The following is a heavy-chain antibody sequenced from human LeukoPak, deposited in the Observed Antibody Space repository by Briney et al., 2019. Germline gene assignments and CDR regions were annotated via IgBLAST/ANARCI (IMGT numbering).Heavy chain of an antibody. CDR1: GFSLSTSGVG. CDR3: AHIRDILEEDYFDY. V-gene: IGHV2-5*02. Sequence: SGPTLVNPTQTLTLTCTFSGFSLSTSGVGVGWIRQPPGKALEWLALIYWDDDKRYSPSLKSRLTITKDTSKNQVALTMTNMDPVDTATYYCAHIRDILEEDYFDYWGQGTLVTVSS. J-gene: IGHJ4*02. D-gene: IGHD3-9*01. CDR2: IYWDDDK.